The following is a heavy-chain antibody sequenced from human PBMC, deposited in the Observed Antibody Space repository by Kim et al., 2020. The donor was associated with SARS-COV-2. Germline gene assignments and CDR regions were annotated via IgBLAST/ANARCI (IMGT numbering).Heavy chain of an antibody. D-gene: IGHD2-2*03. V-gene: IGHV1-3*01. Sequence: SQKFQGRVTITRDTSASTAYMELSSLRSEDTAVYYCARALDVRYYYGMDVWGQGTTVTVSS. J-gene: IGHJ6*02. CDR3: ARALDVRYYYGMDV.